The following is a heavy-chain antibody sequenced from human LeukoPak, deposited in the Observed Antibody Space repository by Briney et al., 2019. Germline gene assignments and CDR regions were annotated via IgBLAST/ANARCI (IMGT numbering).Heavy chain of an antibody. CDR2: MNPNSGNT. CDR3: ARGYDFWSGFYYYMDV. J-gene: IGHJ6*03. CDR1: GYTFTSYD. V-gene: IGHV1-8*01. Sequence: ASVKVSCKASGYTFTSYDINWVRQATGQGLEWMGWMNPNSGNTGYAQMFQGRVTMTRNTSISTAYMELSSLRSEDTAVYYCARGYDFWSGFYYYMDVWGKGTTVTVSS. D-gene: IGHD3-3*01.